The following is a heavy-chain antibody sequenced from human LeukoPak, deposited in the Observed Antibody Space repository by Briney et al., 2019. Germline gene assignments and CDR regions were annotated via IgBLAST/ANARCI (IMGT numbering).Heavy chain of an antibody. CDR3: AREGGFYRPLDY. CDR1: VGPVIHTNW. V-gene: IGHV4-4*02. D-gene: IGHD3-3*01. J-gene: IGHJ4*02. CDR2: VHLDGRT. Sequence: PSDTLSLTCGVSVGPVIHTNWWTWVSPPPGTGLEWIGEVHLDGRTNYNPSLESRLNMSVDVSENQVSLKLTSVTAADTAVYYCAREGGFYRPLDYSGQGTLVTVSS.